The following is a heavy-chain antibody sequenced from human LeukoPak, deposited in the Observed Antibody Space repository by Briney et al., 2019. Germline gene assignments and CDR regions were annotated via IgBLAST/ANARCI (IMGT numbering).Heavy chain of an antibody. J-gene: IGHJ4*02. D-gene: IGHD6-25*01. CDR2: IYYSGST. CDR1: GGSISSYY. CDR3: ARRQARPERFDS. Sequence: SETLSLTCTVSGGSISSYYWTWIRQPPGKGLEWIGYIYYSGSTNYNPSLKSRVTMSLDTSKSQFSLKLSSVTAADTAVYCCARRQARPERFDSWGQGVLVTVSS. V-gene: IGHV4-59*01.